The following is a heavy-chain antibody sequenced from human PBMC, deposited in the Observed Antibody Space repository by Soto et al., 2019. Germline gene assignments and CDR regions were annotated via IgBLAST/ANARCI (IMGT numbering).Heavy chain of an antibody. V-gene: IGHV2-70*01. CDR1: GFSLSTSGMC. CDR3: ARISWFCDSNDYYDY. D-gene: IGHD3-22*01. J-gene: IGHJ4*02. Sequence: SGPTLVNPTQTLTLTCTFSGFSLSTSGMCVSWIRQPPGKALEWLALIDWDDDKYYSTSLKTRLTISKDTSKNQVVLTMTNMDPVDTATYYCARISWFCDSNDYYDYWGQGTLVTVSS. CDR2: IDWDDDK.